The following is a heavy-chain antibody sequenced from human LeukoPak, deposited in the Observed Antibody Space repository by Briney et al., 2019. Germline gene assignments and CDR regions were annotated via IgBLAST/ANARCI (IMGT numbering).Heavy chain of an antibody. CDR2: IYHSGST. J-gene: IGHJ5*02. V-gene: IGHV4-30-2*01. CDR3: ARGPLLVATFNNWFDP. Sequence: PSETLSLTCAVSGGSISSGGYSWSWIRQPPGTGLEWIGYIYHSGSTYYNPSLKSRVTISVDRSKNQFSLKLSSVTAADTAVYYCARGPLLVATFNNWFDPWGQGTLVTVSS. D-gene: IGHD5-12*01. CDR1: GGSISSGGYS.